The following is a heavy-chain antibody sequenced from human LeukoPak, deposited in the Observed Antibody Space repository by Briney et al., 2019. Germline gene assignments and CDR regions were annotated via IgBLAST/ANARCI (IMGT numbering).Heavy chain of an antibody. D-gene: IGHD3-9*01. CDR3: ARVGLTGYYTFDY. Sequence: VASVKVSCKASGYTFTGYYMHWVRQAPGQGLEWMGWMNPNSGNTGYAQKFQGRVTITRNTSISTAYMELSSLRSEDTAVYYCARVGLTGYYTFDYWGQGTLVTVSS. CDR2: MNPNSGNT. V-gene: IGHV1-8*03. CDR1: GYTFTGYY. J-gene: IGHJ4*02.